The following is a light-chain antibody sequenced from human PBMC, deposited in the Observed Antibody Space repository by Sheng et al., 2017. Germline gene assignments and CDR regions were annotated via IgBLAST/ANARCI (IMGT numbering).Light chain of an antibody. V-gene: IGKV3-15*01. Sequence: EIVMTQSPATLSVSPGERATLSCRASQSVSSNLGWYQQKPGQAPRLLIYGASTRATGIPARFSGSGSGTEFTLTITSLQSEDFAVYYCQQYNNWPLTFGEGPRWRSN. CDR3: QQYNNWPLT. CDR2: GAS. J-gene: IGKJ4*01. CDR1: QSVSSN.